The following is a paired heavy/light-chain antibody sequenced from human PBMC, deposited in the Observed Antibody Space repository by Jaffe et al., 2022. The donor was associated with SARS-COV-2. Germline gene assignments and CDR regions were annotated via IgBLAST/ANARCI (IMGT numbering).Heavy chain of an antibody. V-gene: IGHV3-11*06. CDR3: ARDRGGYHDS. CDR1: GFTFSDFY. J-gene: IGHJ4*02. CDR2: ISGSNSYA. D-gene: IGHD2-15*01. Sequence: QVQLVESGGGLVKPGGSLRLSCAASGFTFSDFYMSWIRQAPGKGLEWVSYISGSNSYANYADSVQGRFTISRDNAKNSLYLQMNSLRADDTAVYYCARDRGGYHDSWGQGTLVTVSS.
Light chain of an antibody. J-gene: IGKJ2*01. CDR3: QQYGSSPKT. CDR1: QSVSSSY. CDR2: GAS. V-gene: IGKV3-20*01. Sequence: ELVLTQSPGTLSLSPGERATLSCRASQSVSSSYLAWYQQKPGQAPRLLIYGASNRATGIPDRFSGSGSGTDFTLTISRLEPEDFAVYYCQQYGSSPKTFGQGAKLEIK.